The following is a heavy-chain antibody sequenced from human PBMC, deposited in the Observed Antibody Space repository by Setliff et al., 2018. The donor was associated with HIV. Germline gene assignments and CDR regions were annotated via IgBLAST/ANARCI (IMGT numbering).Heavy chain of an antibody. D-gene: IGHD3-10*01. Sequence: SETLSLTCTVSGGSISSSSYYWGWIRQPPGKGLEWIGSIYYRGNTYYNPSLKSRVTISVDTSKNQFSLKLSSVTAADTAVYYCARDYFGSLDYWGQGTLVTVSS. CDR1: GGSISSSSYY. J-gene: IGHJ4*02. V-gene: IGHV4-39*02. CDR3: ARDYFGSLDY. CDR2: IYYRGNT.